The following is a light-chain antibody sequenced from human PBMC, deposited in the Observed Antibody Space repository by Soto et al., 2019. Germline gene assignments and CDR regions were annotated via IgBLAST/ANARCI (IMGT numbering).Light chain of an antibody. Sequence: TLLTQSPGTLSLSPGERATLSCRASQSVSNYLAWFQQKPGQAPRLLIFATTNRAPGTPARFSGSRSVTDFTLNIISLETEDFAVYYCQHRRNLPYTFGQRTKLEIK. CDR2: ATT. CDR3: QHRRNLPYT. CDR1: QSVSNY. J-gene: IGKJ2*01. V-gene: IGKV3-11*01.